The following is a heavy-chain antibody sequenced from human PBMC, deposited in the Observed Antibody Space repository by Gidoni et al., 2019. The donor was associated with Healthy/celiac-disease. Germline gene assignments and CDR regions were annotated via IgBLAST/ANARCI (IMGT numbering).Heavy chain of an antibody. Sequence: QVQLQESGPGRVKPAQTLSLTCTVPGGASSSGGYYWSWIRQHPGKGLEWIGYIYYSGRTYYNPSLKSRVTISVDTSKNQFSLKLSSVTAADTAVYYCARALEGELLYFDYWGQGTLVTVSS. CDR2: IYYSGRT. CDR3: ARALEGELLYFDY. V-gene: IGHV4-31*03. CDR1: GGASSSGGYY. J-gene: IGHJ4*02. D-gene: IGHD3-10*01.